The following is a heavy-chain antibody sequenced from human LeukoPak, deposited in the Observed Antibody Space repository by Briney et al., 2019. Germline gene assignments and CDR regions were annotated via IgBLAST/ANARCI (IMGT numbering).Heavy chain of an antibody. CDR3: ARLGIITAAGSNDY. CDR1: EFPFCDHY. D-gene: IGHD6-13*01. V-gene: IGHV3-11*01. J-gene: IGHJ4*02. CDR2: ISYSGYTI. Sequence: GGSLRLPCSAFEFPFCDHYMRWIRQAPGKGLEWVWYISYSGYTIYYADSVKGRFTVSRDNAKNSLYLQMNSLRAEDTAVYYCARLGIITAAGSNDYWGQGTLVTVSS.